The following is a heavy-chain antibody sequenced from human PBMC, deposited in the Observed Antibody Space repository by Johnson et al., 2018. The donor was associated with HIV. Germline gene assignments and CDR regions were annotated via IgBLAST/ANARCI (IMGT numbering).Heavy chain of an antibody. D-gene: IGHD1-14*01. V-gene: IGHV3-30*19. J-gene: IGHJ3*01. CDR1: GFTFSSYG. Sequence: VQLVESGGGVVQPGRSLRLSCAASGFTFSSYGMHWVRQAPGKGLEWVAFISYDGSNKYYADPVKGRFTISRANSRNTLYLQMNSLRAEDTTVYFCAIMSAPEDADAFDFWGQGTMVTVSS. CDR2: ISYDGSNK. CDR3: AIMSAPEDADAFDF.